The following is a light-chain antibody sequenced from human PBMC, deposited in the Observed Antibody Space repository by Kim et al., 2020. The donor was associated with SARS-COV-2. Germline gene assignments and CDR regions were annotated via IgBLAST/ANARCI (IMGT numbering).Light chain of an antibody. Sequence: AFLGASGKLTCTRNSGNSGNAIAWHQQQPEKGPRYLMKVNNDGSHSKGDGIPDRFSGSSSGAERYLTISSLQSVDEADYYCQSWGVFGGGTKLTVL. CDR1: SGNSGNA. J-gene: IGLJ3*02. V-gene: IGLV4-69*01. CDR2: VNNDGSH. CDR3: QSWGV.